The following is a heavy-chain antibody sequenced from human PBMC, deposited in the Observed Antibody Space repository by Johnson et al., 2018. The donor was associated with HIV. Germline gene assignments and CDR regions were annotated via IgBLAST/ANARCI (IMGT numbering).Heavy chain of an antibody. D-gene: IGHD7-27*01. CDR3: ARQLGSDAFDI. V-gene: IGHV3-30*04. CDR2: ISYDGSNK. CDR1: GFTFSSYA. Sequence: QMQLVESGGGVVQPGRSLRLSCAASGFTFSSYAMHWVRQAPGMGLEWVADISYDGSNKYFADSVKGRFTISRDNSKNSLYLQMNSLRAEDTAVYYCARQLGSDAFDIWGQGTMVTVSS. J-gene: IGHJ3*02.